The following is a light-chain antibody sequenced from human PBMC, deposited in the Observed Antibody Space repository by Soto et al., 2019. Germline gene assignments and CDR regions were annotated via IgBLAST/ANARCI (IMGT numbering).Light chain of an antibody. Sequence: DIPMTQSPSSLSASVGDRVTITCRASQSISIYLNWYQQKPGKAPKLLIYAASNLQSGVPSRFSGSGSGTDFTLTITSLQPEDFATYYCQQSYTTPTFGQGTKVEIK. J-gene: IGKJ1*01. CDR2: AAS. CDR3: QQSYTTPT. CDR1: QSISIY. V-gene: IGKV1-39*01.